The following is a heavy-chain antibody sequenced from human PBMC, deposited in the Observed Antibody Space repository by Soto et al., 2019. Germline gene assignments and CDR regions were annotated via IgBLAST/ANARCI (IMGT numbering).Heavy chain of an antibody. J-gene: IGHJ6*02. V-gene: IGHV3-15*07. D-gene: IGHD3-22*01. CDR3: WGYDSSGRRSYYYGMDV. CDR1: GFTFSNAW. CDR2: IKSKTDGGTT. Sequence: GGSLRLSCAASGFTFSNAWMNWVRQAPGKGLEWVGRIKSKTDGGTTDYAAPVKGRFTISRDDSKNTLYLQMNSLKTEDTAVYYCWGYDSSGRRSYYYGMDVWGQGTTVTVSS.